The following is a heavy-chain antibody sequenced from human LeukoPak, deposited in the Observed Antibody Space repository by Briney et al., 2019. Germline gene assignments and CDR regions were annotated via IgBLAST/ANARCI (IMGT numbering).Heavy chain of an antibody. J-gene: IGHJ4*02. CDR1: GFTFSSYE. CDR2: ISSSGSTI. CDR3: ARDRSYYDSSGYYWSYFDY. Sequence: GGSLRLSCAASGFTFSSYEMNWVRQAPGKGLEWVSYISSSGSTIYYADSVKGRFTISRDNAKNSLYLQMNSLRAEDTALYYCARDRSYYDSSGYYWSYFDYWGQGTLVTVSS. D-gene: IGHD3-22*01. V-gene: IGHV3-48*03.